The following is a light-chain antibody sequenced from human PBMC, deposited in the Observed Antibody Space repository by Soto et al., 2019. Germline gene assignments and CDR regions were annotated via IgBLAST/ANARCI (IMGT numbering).Light chain of an antibody. J-gene: IGKJ4*01. CDR3: QQRSNWPVT. CDR2: DAS. CDR1: QSVSSY. V-gene: IGKV3-11*01. Sequence: EIVLTQSPATLSLSPGERATLSCRASQSVSSYLTWYQQEPGQAPRLLIYDASKRATGIPARFSGSGSGADFTLTISSLEPEDFAVYFCQQRSNWPVTFGRGTKVEIK.